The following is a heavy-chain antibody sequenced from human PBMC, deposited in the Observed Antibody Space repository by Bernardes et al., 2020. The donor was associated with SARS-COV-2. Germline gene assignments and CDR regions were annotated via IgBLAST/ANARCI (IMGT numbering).Heavy chain of an antibody. J-gene: IGHJ5*02. CDR2: IYYSGST. V-gene: IGHV4-39*01. CDR1: GASISSSSYF. Sequence: SETLSLTCTVTGASISSSSYFWDWIRQPPGKALEWIGNIYYSGSTFYNPSLSGRVTISVDTSKNQFSLRLTSVTAADTAVYYCARHYYGSPVPPAWGQGTLVTVSS. D-gene: IGHD3-16*01. CDR3: ARHYYGSPVPPA.